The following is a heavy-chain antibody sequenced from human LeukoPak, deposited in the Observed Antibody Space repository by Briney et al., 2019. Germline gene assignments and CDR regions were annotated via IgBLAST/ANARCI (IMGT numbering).Heavy chain of an antibody. Sequence: GGSLRLSYAASGFAFSTYAMSWVRQAPGKGLEWVSGITSGGGTTYYADSVKGRFTISRDNSKNTLYLQMNSLRADDTAVYYCAKCQPGTVHWGQGTLVTVSS. CDR2: ITSGGGTT. D-gene: IGHD6-13*01. V-gene: IGHV3-23*01. CDR3: AKCQPGTVH. CDR1: GFAFSTYA. J-gene: IGHJ4*02.